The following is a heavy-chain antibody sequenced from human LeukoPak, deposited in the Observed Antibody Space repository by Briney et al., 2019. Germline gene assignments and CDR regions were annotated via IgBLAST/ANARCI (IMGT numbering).Heavy chain of an antibody. CDR2: IYTSGST. CDR3: ARGTMITFGGVIKA. J-gene: IGHJ5*02. CDR1: GGSISSYY. D-gene: IGHD3-16*02. V-gene: IGHV4-4*07. Sequence: SETLSLTCTVSGGSISSYYWSWIRQPAGKGLEWIGRIYTSGSTNYNPSLKSRVTISVDTSKNQFSLKLSSVTAADTAVYYCARGTMITFGGVIKAWGQGTLVTVSS.